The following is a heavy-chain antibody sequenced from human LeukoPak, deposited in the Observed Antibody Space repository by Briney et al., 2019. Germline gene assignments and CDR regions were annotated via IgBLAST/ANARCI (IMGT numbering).Heavy chain of an antibody. J-gene: IGHJ4*02. CDR2: VWFDGSNK. CDR3: ARGFIRDFWSGYYIGLFFDY. V-gene: IGHV3-33*01. Sequence: GRSLRLSCAASGFIFSSYGMHWVRQAPGKGLEWVAVVWFDGSNKYYADSVKGRFTISRDNAKSSLYLQMNSLRAEDTAVYYCARGFIRDFWSGYYIGLFFDYWGQGTLVTVSS. CDR1: GFIFSSYG. D-gene: IGHD3-3*01.